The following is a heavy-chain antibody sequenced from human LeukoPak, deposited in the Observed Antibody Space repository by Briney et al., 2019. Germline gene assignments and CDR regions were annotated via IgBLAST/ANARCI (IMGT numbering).Heavy chain of an antibody. CDR3: ARDLYDSTGIERHFDL. V-gene: IGHV3-30*03. Sequence: GGSLTLSCAASGFTFSSYGMHWVRQAPGKGLEWVAVISYDGSNKYYADSVKGRITISRDNSKNTLYLQMNSLRAEDTAVYYCARDLYDSTGIERHFDLWGRGTLVTVSS. J-gene: IGHJ2*01. CDR1: GFTFSSYG. CDR2: ISYDGSNK. D-gene: IGHD3-22*01.